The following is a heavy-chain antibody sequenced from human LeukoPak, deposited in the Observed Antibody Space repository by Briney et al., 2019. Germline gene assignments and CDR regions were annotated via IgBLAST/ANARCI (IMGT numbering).Heavy chain of an antibody. CDR2: INPNSGGT. Sequence: ASVKVSCKASGYSFTDYFIHGVRQAPGQGLEWMGWINPNSGGTNYAQKFQGRVTMTRDTSISTAYMELTSLTSDDTAVYFCARGGGGLAYWGPGTLVTVSS. CDR3: ARGGGGLAY. D-gene: IGHD2-15*01. J-gene: IGHJ4*02. V-gene: IGHV1-2*02. CDR1: GYSFTDYF.